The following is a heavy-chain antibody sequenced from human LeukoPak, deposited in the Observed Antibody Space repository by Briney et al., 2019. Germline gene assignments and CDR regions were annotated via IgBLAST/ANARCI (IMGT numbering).Heavy chain of an antibody. V-gene: IGHV3-33*01. Sequence: GGSLRLSRAASGFTFSSYGMHWVRQAPGKGLEWVAVIWYDGSNKYYADSVKGRFTISRDNSKNTLYLQMNSLRAEDTAVYYCARGPLHCSSTSCRGDYFDYWGQGTLVTVSS. CDR3: ARGPLHCSSTSCRGDYFDY. D-gene: IGHD2-2*01. J-gene: IGHJ4*02. CDR1: GFTFSSYG. CDR2: IWYDGSNK.